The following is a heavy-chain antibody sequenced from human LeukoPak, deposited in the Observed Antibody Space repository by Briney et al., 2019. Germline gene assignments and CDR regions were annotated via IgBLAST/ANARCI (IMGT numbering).Heavy chain of an antibody. Sequence: PSETLSLTCTVSGGSISSYYWSWIRQPPGKGLEWIGYIYYSENTNYNPSLKSRVTISVDTSKNQFSLKLSSVTAADTAVHYCARDLEMAAYAFDIWGQGTMVTVSS. CDR1: GGSISSYY. J-gene: IGHJ3*02. CDR3: ARDLEMAAYAFDI. CDR2: IYYSENT. V-gene: IGHV4-59*01. D-gene: IGHD5-24*01.